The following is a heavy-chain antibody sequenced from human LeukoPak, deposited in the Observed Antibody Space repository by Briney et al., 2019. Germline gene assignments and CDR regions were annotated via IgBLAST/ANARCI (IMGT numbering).Heavy chain of an antibody. CDR2: ISAYNGNT. J-gene: IGHJ6*02. CDR3: AREVEYYYGSGSHYYYYGMDV. CDR1: GYTFTSYG. V-gene: IGHV1-18*01. Sequence: ASVKVSCKASGYTFTSYGTSWVRQAPGQGLEWMGWISAYNGNTNYAQKLQGRVTMTTDTSTSTAYMELRSLRSDDTAVYYCAREVEYYYGSGSHYYYYGMDVWGQGTTVTVSS. D-gene: IGHD3-10*01.